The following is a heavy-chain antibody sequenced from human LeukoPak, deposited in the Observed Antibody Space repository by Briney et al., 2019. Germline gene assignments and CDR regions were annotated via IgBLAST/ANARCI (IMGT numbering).Heavy chain of an antibody. CDR3: AKDQVMCSDCYSRPIDY. D-gene: IGHD2-21*02. CDR2: IRYDGSNK. CDR1: GFTFSSYG. V-gene: IGHV3-30*02. J-gene: IGHJ4*02. Sequence: PGGSLRLSCAASGFTFSSYGMHWVRQAPGKGLEWVAFIRYDGSNKYYADSVKGRFTISRDNSKNTLYLQMNTLRAEDTAIYYCAKDQVMCSDCYSRPIDYWGQGTLVTVSS.